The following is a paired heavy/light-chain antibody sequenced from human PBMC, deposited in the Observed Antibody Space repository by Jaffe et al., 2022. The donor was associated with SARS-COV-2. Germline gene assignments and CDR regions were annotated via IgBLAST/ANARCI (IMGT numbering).Light chain of an antibody. CDR1: SSDIGDDTY. V-gene: IGLV2-14*01. J-gene: IGLJ2*01. CDR3: SSYRSSSASVV. CDR2: DVN. Sequence: QSALTQPASVSGSPGQSITISCTGTSSDIGDDTYVSWYQQHPGKAPKLMIYDVNNRPSGVSDRFSGSKSGNTASLTISGLQPEDEADYYCSSYRSSSASVVFGGGTKLTVL.
Heavy chain of an antibody. CDR3: ARGLGYCSSPSCYAKYYYYYYMDV. J-gene: IGHJ6*03. V-gene: IGHV7-4-1*02. D-gene: IGHD2-2*01. CDR1: GYTFTSFA. Sequence: QVQLEQSGSELKKPGASVKVSCKASGYTFTSFAMNWVRQTPGQGPEWMGWINTNTGKPTYAQGFTGRFVFSLDTSASTAFLQISSLKAEDTAVYYCARGLGYCSSPSCYAKYYYYYYMDVWGKGTTVTVSS. CDR2: INTNTGKP.